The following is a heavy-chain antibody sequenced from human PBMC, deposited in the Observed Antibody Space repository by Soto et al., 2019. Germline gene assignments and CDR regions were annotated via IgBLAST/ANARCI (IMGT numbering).Heavy chain of an antibody. CDR3: TRGLDRAKLGY. D-gene: IGHD1-26*01. CDR1: GGSISSYY. Sequence: SETLSLTCTVSGGSISSYYWSWVRQYPGKGLEWIGSIHYSGSIYYSPPLRSRLTMSADTSKNQFSLKLSSVTVADTAVYYCTRGLDRAKLGYWGQGIQVTVSS. J-gene: IGHJ4*02. V-gene: IGHV4-59*06. CDR2: IHYSGSI.